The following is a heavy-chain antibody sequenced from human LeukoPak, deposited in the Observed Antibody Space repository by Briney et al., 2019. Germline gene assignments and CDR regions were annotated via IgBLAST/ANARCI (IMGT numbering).Heavy chain of an antibody. V-gene: IGHV4-39*02. J-gene: IGHJ4*02. D-gene: IGHD6-13*01. Sequence: SETLSLTCTVSGGSISSSSYYWGWIRQPPGKGLEWIGSIYYSGSTYYNPSLKSRVTISVDTSKNQFSLKLSSVTAADTAVYYCARDRGVVAAAGPFDYWGQGTLVTVSS. CDR2: IYYSGST. CDR1: GGSISSSSYY. CDR3: ARDRGVVAAAGPFDY.